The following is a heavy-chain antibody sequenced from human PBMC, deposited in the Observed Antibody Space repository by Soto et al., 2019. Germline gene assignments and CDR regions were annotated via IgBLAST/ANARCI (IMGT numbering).Heavy chain of an antibody. CDR1: GGSFSGYY. CDR3: ARGKITGLFDY. J-gene: IGHJ4*02. Sequence: ETLSLTCAVYGGSFSGYYWTWIRQPPGTGLEWIGEINHSGSTNYNPSLNSRVTISVDTSKNQFSLKLTPVTAADTAVYYCARGKITGLFDYWGQGTLVTVSS. CDR2: INHSGST. V-gene: IGHV4-34*01. D-gene: IGHD2-8*02.